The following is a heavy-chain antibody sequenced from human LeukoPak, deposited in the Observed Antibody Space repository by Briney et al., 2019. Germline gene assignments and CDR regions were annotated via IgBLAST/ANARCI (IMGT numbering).Heavy chain of an antibody. CDR2: IKEDGSES. V-gene: IGHV3-7*03. Sequence: EGSLRLSCAASGFNFGEFWMAWVRQTPGMGLEWVADIKEDGSESFYVDSVKGRFTISRDNSKNTLYLQMNSLRAEDTAVYYCAKVLIAAAALRNDAFDIWGQGTMVTVSS. J-gene: IGHJ3*02. D-gene: IGHD6-13*01. CDR1: GFNFGEFW. CDR3: AKVLIAAAALRNDAFDI.